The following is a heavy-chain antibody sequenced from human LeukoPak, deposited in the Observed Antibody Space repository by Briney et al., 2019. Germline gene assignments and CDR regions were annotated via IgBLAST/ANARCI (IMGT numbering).Heavy chain of an antibody. J-gene: IGHJ3*02. D-gene: IGHD3-22*01. CDR2: IYSGGST. V-gene: IGHV3-66*01. CDR1: GFTVSSNY. Sequence: GGSLRLSCAASGFTVSSNYMSWVRQAPGKGLEWVSVIYSGGSTYYADSVKGRFTIPRDNSKNTLYLQMNSLRAEDTAVYYCARGVSDYYDSSGYQEGAFDIWGQGTMVTVSS. CDR3: ARGVSDYYDSSGYQEGAFDI.